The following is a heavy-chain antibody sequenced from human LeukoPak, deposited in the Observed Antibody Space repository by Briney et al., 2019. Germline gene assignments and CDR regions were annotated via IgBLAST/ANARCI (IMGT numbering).Heavy chain of an antibody. J-gene: IGHJ3*02. CDR1: GFTFSSYS. CDR2: ISSSSTTI. D-gene: IGHD3-16*01. V-gene: IGHV3-48*01. CDR3: ARGGVGYDYVWGSCRGAFDI. Sequence: GGSLRLSCAASGFTFSSYSMNWVRQAPGKGLEWVSYISSSSTTIYYADSVKGRFTISRDNAKNSLYLQMNSLRAEDTAVYYCARGGVGYDYVWGSCRGAFDIWGQGTMVTVSS.